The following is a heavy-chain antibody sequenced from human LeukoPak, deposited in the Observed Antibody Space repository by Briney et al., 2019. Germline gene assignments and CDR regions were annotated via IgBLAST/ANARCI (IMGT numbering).Heavy chain of an antibody. D-gene: IGHD6-13*01. CDR2: ISGSGGST. V-gene: IGHV3-23*01. CDR3: AKGRSSSSWGY. J-gene: IGHJ4*02. Sequence: PAGSLRLSCAASGFTFSSYAMSWVRQAPGKGLEWVSAISGSGGSTYYADSVRGRFTISRDNSKNTLYLQMNSLRAEDTAVYYCAKGRSSSSWGYWGQGTLVTVSS. CDR1: GFTFSSYA.